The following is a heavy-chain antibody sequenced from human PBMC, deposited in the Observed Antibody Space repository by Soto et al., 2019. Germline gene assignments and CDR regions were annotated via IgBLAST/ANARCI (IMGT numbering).Heavy chain of an antibody. CDR2: ISAYNGNT. CDR1: GYTFTSYG. V-gene: IGHV1-18*01. Sequence: VKVSCKASGYTFTSYGISWVRQAPGQGLEWMGWISAYNGNTNYAQKLQGRVTMTTDTSTSTAYMELRSLRSDDTAVYYCARGWDCSSTSCYVRWFDPWGQGTLVTVSS. D-gene: IGHD2-2*01. J-gene: IGHJ5*02. CDR3: ARGWDCSSTSCYVRWFDP.